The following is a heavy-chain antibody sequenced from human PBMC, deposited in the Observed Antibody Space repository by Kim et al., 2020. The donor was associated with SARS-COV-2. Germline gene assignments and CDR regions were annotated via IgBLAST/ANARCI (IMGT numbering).Heavy chain of an antibody. CDR3: ARAEGLFDIVVVPDAMFDF. Sequence: GGSLRLSCAASGFTFSSYSMNWVRQAPGKGLEWVSSISSGGSYIYYADSVKGRFTISRDNAKNSLYLQMNSLRAEDTAVYYCARAEGLFDIVVVPDAMFDFWGQGTLVTVSS. J-gene: IGHJ4*02. CDR2: ISSGGSYI. D-gene: IGHD2-2*01. CDR1: GFTFSSYS. V-gene: IGHV3-21*01.